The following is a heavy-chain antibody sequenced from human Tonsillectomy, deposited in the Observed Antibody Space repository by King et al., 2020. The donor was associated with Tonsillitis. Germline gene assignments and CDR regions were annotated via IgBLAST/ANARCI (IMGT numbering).Heavy chain of an antibody. D-gene: IGHD1-26*01. CDR1: GGSISSSDQY. J-gene: IGHJ4*02. V-gene: IGHV4-39*01. Sequence: LQLQESGPGVVKPSETLSLTCTVSGGSISSSDQYWAWIRQPPGKGLEWIGYMYYSGTIFYNPSLKSRITISGGTSENRFSLKLSSVTAADTAVYFCAGSVSGSFDYWGQGALVTVSS. CDR2: MYYSGTI. CDR3: AGSVSGSFDY.